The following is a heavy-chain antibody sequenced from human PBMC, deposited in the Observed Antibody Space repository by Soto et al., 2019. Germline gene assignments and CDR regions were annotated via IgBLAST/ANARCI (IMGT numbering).Heavy chain of an antibody. CDR2: INHSGST. V-gene: IGHV4-34*01. CDR3: ARWGSRRIAVARVDYYYYGMDV. CDR1: GGSFSGYY. D-gene: IGHD6-19*01. Sequence: SETLSLTCAVYGGSFSGYYWSWIRQPPGKGLEWIGEINHSGSTNYNPSLKSRVTISVDTSKNQFSLKLSSVTAADTAVYYCARWGSRRIAVARVDYYYYGMDVWGQGTTVTVSS. J-gene: IGHJ6*01.